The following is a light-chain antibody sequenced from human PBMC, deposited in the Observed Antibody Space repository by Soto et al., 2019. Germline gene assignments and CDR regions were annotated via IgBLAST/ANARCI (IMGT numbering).Light chain of an antibody. CDR1: SSDVGGYNY. CDR2: DVS. J-gene: IGLJ2*01. CDR3: RSYAGSNPV. V-gene: IGLV2-11*01. Sequence: QSALTQPRSVSGSPGQSVTISCTGTSSDVGGYNYVSWYQQHPGKAPKLMIYDVSKRPSGVPDRFSGSKSGNTASLTISGLQVEDGADYYGRSYAGSNPVFGGGTKVTGL.